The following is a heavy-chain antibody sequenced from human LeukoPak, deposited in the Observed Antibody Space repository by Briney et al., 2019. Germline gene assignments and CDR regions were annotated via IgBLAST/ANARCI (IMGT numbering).Heavy chain of an antibody. J-gene: IGHJ4*02. D-gene: IGHD5-18*01. CDR3: ARVGDYSYGNY. CDR2: INHSGST. Sequence: SETLSLTCAVYGGSFSGYYWSWIRQPPGKGLEWIGEINHSGSTNYNPSLKRRVTISVDTSKNQFSLKLSSVTAADTAVYYCARVGDYSYGNYWGQGTLVTVSS. CDR1: GGSFSGYY. V-gene: IGHV4-34*01.